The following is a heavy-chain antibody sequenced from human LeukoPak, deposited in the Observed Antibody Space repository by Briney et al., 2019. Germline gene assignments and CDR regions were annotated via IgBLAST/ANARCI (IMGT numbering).Heavy chain of an antibody. Sequence: SETLSLTCAVYGGSFSGYYWSWIRQPPGKGLERIGEINHSGSTNYNPSLKSRVTISVDTSKNQFSLKLSSVTAADTAVYYCARARIAAAGTGYFQHWGQGTLVTVSS. CDR3: ARARIAAAGTGYFQH. CDR1: GGSFSGYY. CDR2: INHSGST. J-gene: IGHJ1*01. D-gene: IGHD6-13*01. V-gene: IGHV4-34*01.